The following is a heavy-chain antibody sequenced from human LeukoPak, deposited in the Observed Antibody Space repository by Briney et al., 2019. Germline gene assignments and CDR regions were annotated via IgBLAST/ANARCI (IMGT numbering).Heavy chain of an antibody. CDR2: IKSKTDGGTT. D-gene: IGHD2-2*01. J-gene: IGHJ6*03. Sequence: GGSLRLSFAASGFTFSNAWMSWVRQAPGKGLEWVGRIKSKTDGGTTDYAAPVKGRFTISRDDSKNTLYLQMNSLKTEDTAVYYCTTGIVVVPAAMCLYYYYYMDVWGKGTTVTVSS. CDR1: GFTFSNAW. CDR3: TTGIVVVPAAMCLYYYYYMDV. V-gene: IGHV3-15*01.